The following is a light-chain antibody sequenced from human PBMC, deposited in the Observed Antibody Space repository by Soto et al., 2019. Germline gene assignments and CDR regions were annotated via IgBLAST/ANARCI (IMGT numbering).Light chain of an antibody. V-gene: IGKV1-9*01. CDR2: AAS. J-gene: IGKJ4*01. Sequence: QLTQSPSSLSASVGDRVTITCRASQGISSYLAWYQQKPGKAPKLLIYAASTLQSGVPSRFSGSGSGTDFTLTITSLQPEDFATYYCQQLNSYLPLTFGGGTKVEIK. CDR1: QGISSY. CDR3: QQLNSYLPLT.